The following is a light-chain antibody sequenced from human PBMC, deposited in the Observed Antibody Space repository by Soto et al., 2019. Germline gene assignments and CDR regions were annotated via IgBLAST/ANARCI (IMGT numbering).Light chain of an antibody. J-gene: IGLJ2*01. V-gene: IGLV2-14*03. CDR1: SSDVGDHNS. CDR3: GSYTTSITVI. CDR2: AVS. Sequence: QSALTQPASVSGSPGQSITISCTGTSSDVGDHNSVSWYQQQPGKAPKLMIYAVSNRPSGVSNRFSGSKSGNTASLTISGLQAEDEADYYCGSYTTSITVIFGGGTKRHRP.